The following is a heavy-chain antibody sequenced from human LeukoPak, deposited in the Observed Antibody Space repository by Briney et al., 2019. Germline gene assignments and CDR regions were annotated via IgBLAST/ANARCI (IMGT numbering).Heavy chain of an antibody. Sequence: TPSETLSLTCTVSGGSISSGDYYWSWIRQPPGKGLEWIGYIYYSGNTNYNPSLKSRVTMSVDTSKNQFSLKLSSVTAADTAVDYCAREATRSGSSDYYHFVYWGQGTLVTVSS. CDR3: AREATRSGSSDYYHFVY. J-gene: IGHJ4*02. V-gene: IGHV4-61*08. CDR1: GGSISSGDYY. CDR2: IYYSGNT. D-gene: IGHD3-22*01.